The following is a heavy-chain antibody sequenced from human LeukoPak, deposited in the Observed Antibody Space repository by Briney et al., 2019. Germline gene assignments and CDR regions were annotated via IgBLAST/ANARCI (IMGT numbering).Heavy chain of an antibody. CDR3: AKSGPKYYYDSSGYLDY. D-gene: IGHD3-22*01. J-gene: IGHJ4*02. Sequence: PGRSLRLSCAASGFTFSSSGMHWVRQAPGKGLEWVAVISYDGSNKYYADSVKGRFTISRDNSKNTLYLQMNSLRAEDTAVYYCAKSGPKYYYDSSGYLDYWGQGTLVTVSS. V-gene: IGHV3-30*18. CDR1: GFTFSSSG. CDR2: ISYDGSNK.